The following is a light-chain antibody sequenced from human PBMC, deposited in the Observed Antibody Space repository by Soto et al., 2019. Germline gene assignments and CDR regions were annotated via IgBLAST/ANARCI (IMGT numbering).Light chain of an antibody. J-gene: IGKJ4*01. CDR2: AAS. Sequence: DIQVTQYPSSLSASVGDRVTSTCRASQGIKNYLAWYQQKPGEIPKLLIYAASTLESGIPPRFSGSGSGTDFTLTITNLHPEDVATYYCQRYYNAPFTFGGGTKVEIK. V-gene: IGKV1-27*01. CDR3: QRYYNAPFT. CDR1: QGIKNY.